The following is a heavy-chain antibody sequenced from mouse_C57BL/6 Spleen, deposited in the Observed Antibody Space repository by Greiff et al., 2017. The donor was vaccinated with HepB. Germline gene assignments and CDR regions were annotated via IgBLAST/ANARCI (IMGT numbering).Heavy chain of an antibody. Sequence: DVMLVESGGGLVQPGGSLSLSCAASGFTFTDYYMSWVRQPPGKALEWLGFIRNKANGYTTEYSASVKGRFTISRDNSQSILYLQMNALRAEDSATYYCARSLRGDAMDYWGQGTSVTVSS. CDR2: IRNKANGYTT. V-gene: IGHV7-3*01. CDR1: GFTFTDYY. J-gene: IGHJ4*01. D-gene: IGHD1-1*01. CDR3: ARSLRGDAMDY.